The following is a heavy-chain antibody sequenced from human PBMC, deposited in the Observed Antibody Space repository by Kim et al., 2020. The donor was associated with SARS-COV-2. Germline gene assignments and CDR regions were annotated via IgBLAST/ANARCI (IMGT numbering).Heavy chain of an antibody. V-gene: IGHV3-74*01. D-gene: IGHD2-15*01. CDR3: VRAGWGYCSGGRCNSGGYFDN. Sequence: GGSLRLSCAASGFTFSTYWMHWVRQAPGKGLVWVSRINGDGSSTVYADSVKGRFTISRDNAKNTVYLQMNSLRAEDTAVYYCVRAGWGYCSGGRCNSGGYFDNWGQGTLVPVSS. J-gene: IGHJ4*02. CDR2: INGDGSST. CDR1: GFTFSTYW.